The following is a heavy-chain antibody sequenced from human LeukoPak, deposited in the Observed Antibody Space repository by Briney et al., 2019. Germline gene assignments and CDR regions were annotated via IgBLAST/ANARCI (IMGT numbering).Heavy chain of an antibody. Sequence: GGSLRLSCAASGFTFDDYAMHWVRHAPGKGLEWVSGISWNSGSIGYADSVKGRFTISRDNAKNSLYLQMNSLRAEDTALYYCAKDMRGSGTYYFDYWGQGTLVTVSS. CDR3: AKDMRGSGTYYFDY. CDR1: GFTFDDYA. D-gene: IGHD3-10*01. CDR2: ISWNSGSI. V-gene: IGHV3-9*01. J-gene: IGHJ4*02.